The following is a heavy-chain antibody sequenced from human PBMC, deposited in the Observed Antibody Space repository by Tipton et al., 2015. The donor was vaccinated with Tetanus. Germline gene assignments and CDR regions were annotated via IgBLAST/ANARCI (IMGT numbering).Heavy chain of an antibody. CDR3: ARDQLTTHWDDASDV. CDR2: INTNTGNP. V-gene: IGHV7-4-1*02. D-gene: IGHD3-22*01. Sequence: QVQLVQSGSDLKKPGASVKVSCKASGYTFTKHGINWVRQAPGQGLEWMGWINTNTGNPTYAQAFTGRFVFSLDTSVNTAYLQIKSLKPEDTAMYYCARDQLTTHWDDASDVWGQGTMLTVPS. J-gene: IGHJ3*01. CDR1: GYTFTKHG.